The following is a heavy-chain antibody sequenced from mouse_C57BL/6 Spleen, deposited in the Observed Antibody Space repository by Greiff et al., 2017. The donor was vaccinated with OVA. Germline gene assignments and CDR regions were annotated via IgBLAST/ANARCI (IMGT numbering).Heavy chain of an antibody. Sequence: EVQLQQSGPELVKPGASVKISCKASGYTFTDYYMNWVKQSHGKSLEWIGDINPNNGGTSYNQKFKGKATLTVDKSSSTAYMELRSLTSEDSAVYYCARKGTYGPYFDYWGQGTTLTVSS. CDR1: GYTFTDYY. J-gene: IGHJ2*01. V-gene: IGHV1-26*01. CDR3: ARKGTYGPYFDY. D-gene: IGHD1-2*01. CDR2: INPNNGGT.